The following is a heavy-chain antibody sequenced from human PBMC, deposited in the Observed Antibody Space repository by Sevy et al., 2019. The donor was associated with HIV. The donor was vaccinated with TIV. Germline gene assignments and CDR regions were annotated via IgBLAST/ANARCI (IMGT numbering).Heavy chain of an antibody. J-gene: IGHJ4*02. Sequence: GGSLRLSCAASGFTVSKYSMSWVRQPPGKGLEWVSTLSFGCGEINHADSVKGRFTSSRDNSKNSLYLQMNNLRAEDTAVYYCAREGCTKPHDYWGQGTLVTVSS. CDR3: AREGCTKPHDY. D-gene: IGHD2-8*01. V-gene: IGHV3-23*01. CDR2: LSFGCGEI. CDR1: GFTVSKYS.